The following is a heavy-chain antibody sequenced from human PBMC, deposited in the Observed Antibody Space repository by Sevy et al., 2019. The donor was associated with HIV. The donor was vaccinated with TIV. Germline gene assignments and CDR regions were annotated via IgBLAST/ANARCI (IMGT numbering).Heavy chain of an antibody. CDR2: IKQDGSEK. Sequence: GGSLRLSCAASGFTFSSYCMSWVRQAPGKGLEWVANIKQDGSEKYYVDSVKGRFTISRDNAKNSLYLQMNSLRAEDTAVYYCARDGNRGYSAPDDAFDIWGQGTMVTVSS. CDR1: GFTFSSYC. D-gene: IGHD5-18*01. CDR3: ARDGNRGYSAPDDAFDI. V-gene: IGHV3-7*01. J-gene: IGHJ3*02.